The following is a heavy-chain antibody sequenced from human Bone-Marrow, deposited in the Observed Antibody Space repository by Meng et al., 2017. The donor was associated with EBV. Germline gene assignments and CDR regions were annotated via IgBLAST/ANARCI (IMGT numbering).Heavy chain of an antibody. CDR2: VYWDDDK. J-gene: IGHJ4*02. CDR3: ARGLGLTEFDY. CDR1: GFSINTHNMA. V-gene: IGHV2-5*02. D-gene: IGHD1-26*01. Sequence: IPLKDSVPTLLHPTQTLTLTCTFSGFSINTHNMAIRWIRQPPGKALEWLALVYWDDDKRYNPSLKTRLAITKDSYKSQVVLTMTNVDPLDTATYYCARGLGLTEFDYWGQGILVTVSS.